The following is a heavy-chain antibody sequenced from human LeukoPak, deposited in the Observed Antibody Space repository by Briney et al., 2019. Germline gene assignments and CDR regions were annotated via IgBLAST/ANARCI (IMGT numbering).Heavy chain of an antibody. D-gene: IGHD2-2*01. CDR3: ARDGCSGTSCYVSWFDP. J-gene: IGHJ5*02. Sequence: ASVKVSCKASGYTFTSYYMHWVRQAPGQGLEWMGIINPSGGSTSYAQKFQGRVTITRDTSTSTVYMELSSLRSEDTAVYYCARDGCSGTSCYVSWFDPWGQGTLVTVSS. CDR2: INPSGGST. CDR1: GYTFTSYY. V-gene: IGHV1-46*01.